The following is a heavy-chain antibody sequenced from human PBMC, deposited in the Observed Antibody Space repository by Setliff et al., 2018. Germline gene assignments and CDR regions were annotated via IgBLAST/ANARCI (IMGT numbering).Heavy chain of an antibody. J-gene: IGHJ4*02. CDR1: GGSFSGYY. CDR2: INHSGST. D-gene: IGHD6-19*01. CDR3: ARGRGWYRASGTGLDY. V-gene: IGHV4-34*01. Sequence: PSETLSLTCAVYGGSFSGYYWSWIRQPPGKGLEWIGEINHSGSTNYNPSLKSRVTISVGTSKNQFSLKLSSVTAADTAVYYCARGRGWYRASGTGLDYWGQGTLVTVSS.